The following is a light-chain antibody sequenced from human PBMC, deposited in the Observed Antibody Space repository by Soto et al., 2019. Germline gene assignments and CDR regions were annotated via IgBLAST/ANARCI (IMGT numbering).Light chain of an antibody. CDR1: QSVSSSY. V-gene: IGKV3-20*01. CDR3: QQYGTSPPIT. J-gene: IGKJ5*01. CDR2: GAS. Sequence: EIVLTQSPGTLSLSPGERATLFCRASQSVSSSYLAWYQQKPGQAPRLLTYGASSRATGIPDRFSGSGSGTDFTLTITRLEPEDFAVYYCQQYGTSPPITFGQGTRLEIK.